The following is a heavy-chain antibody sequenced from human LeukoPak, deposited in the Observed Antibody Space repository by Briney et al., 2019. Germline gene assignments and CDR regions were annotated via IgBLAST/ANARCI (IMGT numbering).Heavy chain of an antibody. Sequence: SETLSLTCAVYGGSISGYYWSWIRQPPGKGLEWIAEIHHSGSANYNPSLKSRVTISIDTSKNQFPLKLSSVTAADTAVYYCARSDYGSGNYYWSLDYWGQGTLVTVSS. J-gene: IGHJ4*02. CDR3: ARSDYGSGNYYWSLDY. CDR1: GGSISGYY. D-gene: IGHD3-10*01. CDR2: IHHSGSA. V-gene: IGHV4-34*01.